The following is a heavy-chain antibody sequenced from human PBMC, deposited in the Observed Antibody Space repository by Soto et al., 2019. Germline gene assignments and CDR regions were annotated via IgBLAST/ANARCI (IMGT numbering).Heavy chain of an antibody. D-gene: IGHD5-12*01. CDR1: GFTFNNSG. V-gene: IGHV3-30*18. J-gene: IGHJ6*02. CDR3: VKDRVPGAYGNYYGMDV. CDR2: ISYDGSDK. Sequence: GGSLRLSCRVSGFTFNNSGMHWVRQAPGKGLEWMAVISYDGSDKYYADSVKGRVIISRDNSKNTLNLEMNSLRAEDAAIYYCVKDRVPGAYGNYYGMDVWGQGTTVTVSS.